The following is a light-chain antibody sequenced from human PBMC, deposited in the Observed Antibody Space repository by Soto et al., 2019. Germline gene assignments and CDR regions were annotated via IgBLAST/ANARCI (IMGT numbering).Light chain of an antibody. J-gene: IGLJ2*01. V-gene: IGLV2-8*01. CDR1: SSDVGGYNF. CDR3: SSYAGSNIVV. CDR2: EVS. Sequence: QSALTLPPSASGSPGQSVTISCTGTSSDVGGYNFVSWYQQHPGKAPKLMIYEVSERPSGVPDRFSGSKSGNTASLTVSGLQSEDEAEYYCSSYAGSNIVVFGGGTKRTVL.